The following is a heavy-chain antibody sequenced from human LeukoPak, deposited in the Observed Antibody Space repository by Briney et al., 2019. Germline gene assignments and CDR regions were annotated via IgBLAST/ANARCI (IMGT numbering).Heavy chain of an antibody. D-gene: IGHD3-22*01. J-gene: IGHJ4*02. CDR1: GCTFTSYA. V-gene: IGHV1-3*01. CDR2: INAGNGNT. CDR3: ARGGRITMIVSY. Sequence: ASVKVSCKASGCTFTSYAMHWVRQAPGQRLEWMGWINAGNGNTKYSQKFQGRVIITRDTSASTAYMELSSLRSEDTAVYYCARGGRITMIVSYWGQGTLVTVSS.